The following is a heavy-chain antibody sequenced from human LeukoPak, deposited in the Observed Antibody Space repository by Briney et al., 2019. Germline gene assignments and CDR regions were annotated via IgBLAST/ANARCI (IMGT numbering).Heavy chain of an antibody. D-gene: IGHD2-2*01. J-gene: IGHJ5*02. CDR2: INPNSGGT. V-gene: IGHV1-2*02. CDR1: GYTFTGYY. CDR3: ARDWVVVVPAAKVNWFDP. Sequence: ASVKVSCKASGYTFTGYYMHWVRQAPGQGLEWMGWINPNSGGTNYAQKFQGRVTMTRDTSISTAYMELSRLRSDDTAVYYCARDWVVVVPAAKVNWFDPWGQGTLVTVSS.